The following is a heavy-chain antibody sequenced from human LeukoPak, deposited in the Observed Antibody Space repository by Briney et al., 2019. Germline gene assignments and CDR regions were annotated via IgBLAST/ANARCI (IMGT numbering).Heavy chain of an antibody. CDR1: GFTFGDYG. V-gene: IGHV3-20*04. CDR3: AKSDRYSSGSSDAFDI. CDR2: INTNGGST. Sequence: PGGSLRLSCAASGFTFGDYGMSWVRQAPGKGLEWVSGINTNGGSTGYADSVKGRFTISRDNSKNTLYLQMNSLRAEDTAVYYCAKSDRYSSGSSDAFDIWGQGTMVTVSS. J-gene: IGHJ3*02. D-gene: IGHD3-22*01.